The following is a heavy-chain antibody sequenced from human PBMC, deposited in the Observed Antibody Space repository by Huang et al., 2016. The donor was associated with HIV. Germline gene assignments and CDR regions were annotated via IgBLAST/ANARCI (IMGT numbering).Heavy chain of an antibody. CDR2: MGGNSGDS. CDR1: GFAFSQSA. D-gene: IGHD2-8*01. V-gene: IGHV3-9*01. CDR3: VIMDDYFDY. Sequence: VQLVESGGGLVQPGWSLRLSCAASGFAFSQSAVHWVRHSPGKGVGWVAGMGGNSGDSAYAASVRGRFVISRDNAKKSLYLKMNGLRLEDTALYFCVIMDDYFDYWGQGVLVGVSS. J-gene: IGHJ4*02.